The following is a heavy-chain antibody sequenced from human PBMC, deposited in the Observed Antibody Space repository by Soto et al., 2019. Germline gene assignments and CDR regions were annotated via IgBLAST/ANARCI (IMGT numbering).Heavy chain of an antibody. Sequence: QVQLVQSGAEVKKPGSSVKVSCKASVGTFGSYAISWVRQAPGQGLEWMGGIIPIPGTANYAQKFQGRVTIAAYESTSTAYMELTSLRSEDTAVYYCARSQGSSTSLEIYYYYYYGMDVWGQGTKVTVSS. J-gene: IGHJ6*02. CDR3: ARSQGSSTSLEIYYYYYYGMDV. V-gene: IGHV1-69*01. D-gene: IGHD2-2*01. CDR1: VGTFGSYA. CDR2: IIPIPGTA.